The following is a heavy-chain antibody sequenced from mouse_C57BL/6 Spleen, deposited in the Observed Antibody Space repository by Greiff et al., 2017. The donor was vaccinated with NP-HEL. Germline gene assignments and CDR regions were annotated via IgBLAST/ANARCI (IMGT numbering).Heavy chain of an antibody. CDR3: ARSTVVDNYYAMDY. D-gene: IGHD1-1*01. V-gene: IGHV1-82*01. CDR2: IYPGDGDT. CDR1: GYAFSSSW. J-gene: IGHJ4*01. Sequence: VKLQESGPELVKPGASVKISCKASGYAFSSSWMNWVKQRPGKGLEWIGRIYPGDGDTNYNGKFKGKATLTADKSSSTAYMQLSSLTSEDSAVYFCARSTVVDNYYAMDYWGQGTSVTVSS.